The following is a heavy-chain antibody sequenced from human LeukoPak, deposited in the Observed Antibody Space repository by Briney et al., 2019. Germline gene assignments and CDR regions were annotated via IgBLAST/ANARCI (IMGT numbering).Heavy chain of an antibody. CDR1: GFTFSSYA. V-gene: IGHV3-23*01. J-gene: IGHJ6*03. Sequence: VGSLRLSCGASGFTFSSYAMSWVRQAPGKGLEWVSAISGSGGSTYYADSVKGRFTISRDNSKNTLYLQMNSLRAEDTAVYYCAKMGSEAPYYYYYMDVWGKGTTVTVSS. CDR2: ISGSGGST. CDR3: AKMGSEAPYYYYYMDV.